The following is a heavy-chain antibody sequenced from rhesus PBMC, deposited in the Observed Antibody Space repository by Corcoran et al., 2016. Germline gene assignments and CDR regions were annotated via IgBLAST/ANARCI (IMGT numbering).Heavy chain of an antibody. D-gene: IGHD3-3*01. CDR1: GGSISSNY. CDR3: ARGGQYLDWLKPLYFDY. CDR2: MSGSGGTT. J-gene: IGHJ4*01. V-gene: IGHV4-173*01. Sequence: QVQLQESGPGLVKPSETLSLTCAVSGGSISSNYWSWIPQPPGKGLAWFGRMSGSGGTTDHNPSLKCRVTLSTDTSKNQFSLKLSSVTAADTAVYYCARGGQYLDWLKPLYFDYWGQGVLVTVSS.